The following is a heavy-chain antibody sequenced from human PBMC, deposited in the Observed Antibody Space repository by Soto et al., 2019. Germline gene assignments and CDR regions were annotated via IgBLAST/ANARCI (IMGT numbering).Heavy chain of an antibody. J-gene: IGHJ4*02. CDR3: ARDEWGSGSLDY. V-gene: IGHV3-33*01. CDR1: GFTFSSYG. Sequence: QVQLVESGGGVVQPGRSLRLSCAASGFTFSSYGMHWVRQAPGKGLEWVAAIWYDGSNKYYADSVKGRFTISRDNSNNTLYLQMNSLRVEDTAVYYCARDEWGSGSLDYWGQGTLVTVSS. CDR2: IWYDGSNK. D-gene: IGHD3-10*01.